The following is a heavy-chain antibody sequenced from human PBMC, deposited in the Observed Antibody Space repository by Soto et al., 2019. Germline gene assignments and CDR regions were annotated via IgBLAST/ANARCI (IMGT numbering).Heavy chain of an antibody. CDR1: GYTFTGHY. CDR3: AREGLPILGRRYGMDV. CDR2: IDPNTGDT. D-gene: IGHD1-26*01. V-gene: IGHV1-2*04. J-gene: IGHJ6*02. Sequence: ASVKVSCKASGYTFTGHYIHWVRQAPGQGLEWMGWIDPNTGDTNYAQKFQRWVTMTRDTFFRTIYVELSRLRTDDTAVYDCAREGLPILGRRYGMDVWGQGTTVTVSS.